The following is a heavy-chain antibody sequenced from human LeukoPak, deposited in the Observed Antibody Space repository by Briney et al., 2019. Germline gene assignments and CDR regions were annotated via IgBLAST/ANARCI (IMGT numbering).Heavy chain of an antibody. J-gene: IGHJ4*02. V-gene: IGHV3-7*01. Sequence: PGGSLRLSCAASGFTLSNHWMNWVRQAPGKGLEWAANISPDGIDKYYVDSVRGRFTISRDNAKNSLYLQMSSLRAEDTAAYYCVRGSDSWGQGTLVTVSS. CDR1: GFTLSNHW. CDR3: VRGSDS. CDR2: ISPDGIDK.